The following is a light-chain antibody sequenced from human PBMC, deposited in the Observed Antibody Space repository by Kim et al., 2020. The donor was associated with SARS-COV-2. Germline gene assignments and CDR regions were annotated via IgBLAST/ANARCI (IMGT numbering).Light chain of an antibody. CDR3: QQYYSCPLT. Sequence: DIQMTQSPSTLSASVGDRVSITCRASQGIRSWLAWYQQKPGKAPKFLIYRASSLQSGVPARFSGSGSGTEFTLTISSLQPDDFATYYCQQYYSCPLTFGGGTKVDIK. CDR1: QGIRSW. CDR2: RAS. V-gene: IGKV1-5*03. J-gene: IGKJ4*02.